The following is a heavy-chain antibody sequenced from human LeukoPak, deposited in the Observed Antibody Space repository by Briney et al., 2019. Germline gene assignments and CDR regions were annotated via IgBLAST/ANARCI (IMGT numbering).Heavy chain of an antibody. CDR3: AKDSKYDSSGYYPENFDI. Sequence: GGSPRLSCAASGFTFSSYAMNWVRQAPGKGLEWVSVISSSGGTTYYSDSVKGRFIISRDNSKNTLYLQTNSLRAEDTAVYYCAKDSKYDSSGYYPENFDIWGQGTMVTVSS. CDR2: ISSSGGTT. CDR1: GFTFSSYA. J-gene: IGHJ3*02. D-gene: IGHD3-22*01. V-gene: IGHV3-23*01.